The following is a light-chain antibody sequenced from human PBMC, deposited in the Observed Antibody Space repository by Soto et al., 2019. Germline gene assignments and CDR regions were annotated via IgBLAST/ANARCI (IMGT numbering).Light chain of an antibody. CDR3: VLLCSGEWV. CDR2: RTN. Sequence: QTVVTQEPSLTVSAGGTVTLTCALTTGAVTSDYYPNWFQRKPGQALRTLIYRTNNKHTWTPARFSGSLLGGKAALTLSGVQPEDEADYYCVLLCSGEWVFGGGTQLTVL. J-gene: IGLJ3*02. CDR1: TGAVTSDYY. V-gene: IGLV7-43*01.